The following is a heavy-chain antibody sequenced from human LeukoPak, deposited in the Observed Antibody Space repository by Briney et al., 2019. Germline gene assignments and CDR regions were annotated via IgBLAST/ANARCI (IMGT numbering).Heavy chain of an antibody. J-gene: IGHJ4*02. CDR3: AKDGGYYNFDY. Sequence: GGSLRLSCAASGFTFSTYAMHWVRQVRQAPGKGLEWVAIISYDGSNKYYADSVKGRFTISRDNSKNTLYLQMNSLRPEDTAVYYCAKDGGYYNFDYCGQGTLVSVSS. D-gene: IGHD3-10*01. CDR1: GFTFSTYA. V-gene: IGHV3-30*18. CDR2: ISYDGSNK.